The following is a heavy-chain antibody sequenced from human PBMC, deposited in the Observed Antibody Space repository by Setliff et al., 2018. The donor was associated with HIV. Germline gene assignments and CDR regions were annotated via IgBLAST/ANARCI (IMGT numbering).Heavy chain of an antibody. Sequence: SETLSLTCAVYGASCSGYYWSWIRQPPGKGLEWIGEINHSGAAYYNPSPKSRVTISVDTSQNQFSLKLRSVTAADTAVYHSARYRSKLDWFDPWGQGTLVTVSS. CDR1: GASCSGYY. V-gene: IGHV4-34*01. CDR2: INHSGAA. D-gene: IGHD1-26*01. CDR3: ARYRSKLDWFDP. J-gene: IGHJ5*02.